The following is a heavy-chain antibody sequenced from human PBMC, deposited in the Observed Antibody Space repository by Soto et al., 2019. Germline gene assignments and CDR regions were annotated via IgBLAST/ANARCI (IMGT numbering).Heavy chain of an antibody. J-gene: IGHJ5*02. D-gene: IGHD3-22*01. CDR1: VYRFTSYW. CDR3: ARKDKSGYFNWFDP. Sequence: ESLKISCRTSVYRFTSYWIAWVRQMPGKGPVWMGIIFPSDSDTRYSPSFQGLVTISAVRSTITVFLQWASLKASDTVVYFCARKDKSGYFNWFDPWGQGTLVTVSS. V-gene: IGHV5-51*01. CDR2: IFPSDSDT.